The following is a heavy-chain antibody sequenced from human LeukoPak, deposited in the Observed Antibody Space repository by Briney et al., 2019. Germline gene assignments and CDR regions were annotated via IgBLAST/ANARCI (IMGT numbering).Heavy chain of an antibody. V-gene: IGHV3-11*01. CDR2: ISSSGSTI. CDR3: ARDLLNYYGSGEAPTSYYGMDV. D-gene: IGHD3-10*01. J-gene: IGHJ6*02. Sequence: PGGSLRLSCAASGFTFSDYYMSWIRQAPGKGLEWVSYISSSGSTIYYADSVKGRFIISRDNAKNSLYLQMNSLRAEDTAVCYCARDLLNYYGSGEAPTSYYGMDVWGQGTTVTVSS. CDR1: GFTFSDYY.